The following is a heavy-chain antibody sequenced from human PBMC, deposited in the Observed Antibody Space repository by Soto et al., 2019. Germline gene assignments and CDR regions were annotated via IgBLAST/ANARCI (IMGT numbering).Heavy chain of an antibody. CDR3: ARVVPSIAAYYYYYYGMDV. J-gene: IGHJ6*02. CDR2: ISSSSSTI. V-gene: IGHV3-48*02. Sequence: PGGSLRLSCAASGFTFSSYSMNWVRQAPGKGLEWVSYISSSSSTIYYADSVKGRFTISRDNAKNSLYLQMNSLRDEDTAVYYCARVVPSIAAYYYYYYGMDVWGQGTTVTVSS. D-gene: IGHD6-6*01. CDR1: GFTFSSYS.